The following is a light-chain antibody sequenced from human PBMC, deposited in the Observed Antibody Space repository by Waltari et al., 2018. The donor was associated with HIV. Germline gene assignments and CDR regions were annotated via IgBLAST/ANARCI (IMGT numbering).Light chain of an antibody. J-gene: IGLJ1*01. CDR2: NAS. CDR1: NIGSKR. V-gene: IGLV3-21*02. Sequence: SYVLTQPPSVSVAPGQTARITCGGDNIGSKRVHWYQQKAGQAPVLVGYNASERPSGTPERFSGANSVNTATLTISRVEGGDEADYYCHVWDRSSDHYVFGTGTKVTVL. CDR3: HVWDRSSDHYV.